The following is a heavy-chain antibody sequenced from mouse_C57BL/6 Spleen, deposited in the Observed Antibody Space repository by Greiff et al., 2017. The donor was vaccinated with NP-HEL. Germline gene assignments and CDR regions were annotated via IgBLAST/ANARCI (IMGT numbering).Heavy chain of an antibody. Sequence: VKLQESGAELVRPGASVTLSCKASGYTFTDYEMHWVKQTPVHGLEWIGAIDPETGGTAYNQKFKGKAILTADKSSSTAYMELRSLTSEDSAVYYCTRSYGSSCVYFDYWGQGTTLTVSS. CDR1: GYTFTDYE. V-gene: IGHV1-15*01. J-gene: IGHJ2*01. D-gene: IGHD1-1*01. CDR2: IDPETGGT. CDR3: TRSYGSSCVYFDY.